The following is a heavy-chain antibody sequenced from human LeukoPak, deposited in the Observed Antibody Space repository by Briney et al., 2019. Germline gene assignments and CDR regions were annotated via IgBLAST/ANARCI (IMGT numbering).Heavy chain of an antibody. D-gene: IGHD6-19*01. CDR2: ISSSSSTI. CDR3: ARELGGIAVAGTSFDY. J-gene: IGHJ4*02. Sequence: PGGSLRLSCAASGFTFSSYSMNWVRQAPGKGLEWVSYISSSSSTIYYADSVKGRFTISRDNAKNSLYLQMNSLRAEDTAVYYCARELGGIAVAGTSFDYWGQGTLVTVSS. V-gene: IGHV3-48*04. CDR1: GFTFSSYS.